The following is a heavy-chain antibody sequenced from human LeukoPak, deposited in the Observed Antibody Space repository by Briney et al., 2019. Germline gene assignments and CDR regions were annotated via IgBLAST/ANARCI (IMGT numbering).Heavy chain of an antibody. J-gene: IGHJ6*02. V-gene: IGHV4-39*01. CDR1: GGSISSSSFY. CDR3: ARHKDPASYYYYYGLDV. D-gene: IGHD6-6*01. Sequence: SETLSLTCTVSGGSISSSSFYWGWIRQPPGKGLEWIGSIYYSGNTYHNPSLKSRVTISVDTSKNQFSLKLSSVTAADAAVYYCARHKDPASYYYYYGLDVWGQGTTVTVSS. CDR2: IYYSGNT.